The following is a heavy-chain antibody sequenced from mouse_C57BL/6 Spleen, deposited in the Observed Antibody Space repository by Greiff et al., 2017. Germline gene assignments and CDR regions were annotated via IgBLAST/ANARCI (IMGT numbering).Heavy chain of an antibody. D-gene: IGHD2-3*01. Sequence: VQLQQSGPELVKPGASVTLSCKASGYSFTSSWMNWVKQRPGRGLEWIGRIYPGSGGTNYNVKFKGKATLTADKSSSTAYMQLSSLASEDSAVYSCAYGNVDYDALDYWGQGTTVTVSS. J-gene: IGHJ2*01. V-gene: IGHV1-82*01. CDR2: IYPGSGGT. CDR1: GYSFTSSW. CDR3: AYGNVDYDALDY.